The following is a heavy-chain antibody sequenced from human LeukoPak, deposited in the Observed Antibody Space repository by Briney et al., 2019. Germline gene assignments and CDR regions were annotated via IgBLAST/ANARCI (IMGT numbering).Heavy chain of an antibody. CDR2: IYYSGST. CDR3: ARGDWAYFDY. J-gene: IGHJ4*02. Sequence: PSETLSLTCIVSGASVSSGSYYWSWIRQPPGKGLEWIGYIYYSGSTNYNPSLKSRVTISVDTSKNQFSLKVSSVTAADTAVYYCARGDWAYFDYWGQGTLVTVSS. CDR1: GASVSSGSYY. D-gene: IGHD3-9*01. V-gene: IGHV4-61*01.